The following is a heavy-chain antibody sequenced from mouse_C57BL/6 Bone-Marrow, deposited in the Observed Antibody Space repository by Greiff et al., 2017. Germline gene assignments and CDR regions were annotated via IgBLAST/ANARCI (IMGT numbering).Heavy chain of an antibody. D-gene: IGHD4-1*01. V-gene: IGHV1-55*01. CDR1: GYTFTSYW. CDR3: ARSGPLGRSFDY. CDR2: IYPTSGRT. J-gene: IGHJ2*01. Sequence: QVQLKQSGAELVKPGASVKMSCKASGYTFTSYWITWVKQRPGQGLEWIGDIYPTSGRTNYNEKFKSKAILTVDTSSNTAYIQRSSLTSEDSAVFYCARSGPLGRSFDYWGQGTTLTVSS.